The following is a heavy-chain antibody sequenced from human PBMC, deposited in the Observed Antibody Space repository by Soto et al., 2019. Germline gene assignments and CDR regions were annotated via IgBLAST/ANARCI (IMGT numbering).Heavy chain of an antibody. CDR2: ISAYNGNT. CDR3: AREGRAVGLDYYYYGMDV. CDR1: GYTFTSYG. J-gene: IGHJ6*02. D-gene: IGHD6-19*01. V-gene: IGHV1-18*01. Sequence: QVQLVQSGAEVKKPGASVKVSCKASGYTFTSYGISWVRQAPGQGLEWMGWISAYNGNTNYAQKLQGRVTMTTDPSTSTAYMELRSLRSDDTAVYYCAREGRAVGLDYYYYGMDVWGQGTTVTVSS.